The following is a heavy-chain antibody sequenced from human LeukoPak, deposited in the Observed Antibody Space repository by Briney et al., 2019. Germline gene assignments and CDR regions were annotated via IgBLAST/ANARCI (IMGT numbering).Heavy chain of an antibody. CDR2: ITASSTAI. CDR3: ARVAKYYYGSETYYFFEH. D-gene: IGHD3-10*01. CDR1: GFTFNTYT. Sequence: GGSLRLSCAASGFTFNTYTMNWVRQAPGKGLEWVSSITASSTAIYSADSVKGRFTISRDNAKNSLYLQMNSLRVEDTAVYYCARVAKYYYGSETYYFFEHWGQGTPVTASS. V-gene: IGHV3-21*01. J-gene: IGHJ4*02.